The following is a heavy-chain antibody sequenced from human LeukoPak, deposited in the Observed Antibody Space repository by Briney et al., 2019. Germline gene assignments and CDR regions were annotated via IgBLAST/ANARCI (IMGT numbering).Heavy chain of an antibody. Sequence: PGGSLRLSCAASGFTFSDYYMSWIRQAPGKGLEWLSYISSSGSTIYYADSVKGRFTISRDNAKSSLYLQMNSLRAEDTAVYYCAGENVLVPTAKDYFDYWGQGTLVTVSS. D-gene: IGHD2-2*01. CDR1: GFTFSDYY. CDR3: AGENVLVPTAKDYFDY. J-gene: IGHJ4*02. V-gene: IGHV3-11*01. CDR2: ISSSGSTI.